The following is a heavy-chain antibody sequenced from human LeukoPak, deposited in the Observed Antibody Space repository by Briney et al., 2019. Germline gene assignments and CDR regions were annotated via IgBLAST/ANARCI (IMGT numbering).Heavy chain of an antibody. CDR1: GYTFTSYD. V-gene: IGHV1-8*01. D-gene: IGHD2-2*01. Sequence: ASVKVSCKASGYTFTSYDINWVRQATGQGLEWMGWMNPNSGNTGYAQKFQGRVTMTRNTSISTAYMELSSLRSEDTAVYYCARGPRDIVVVPAASGGGDYWGQGTLVTVSS. CDR2: MNPNSGNT. CDR3: ARGPRDIVVVPAASGGGDY. J-gene: IGHJ4*02.